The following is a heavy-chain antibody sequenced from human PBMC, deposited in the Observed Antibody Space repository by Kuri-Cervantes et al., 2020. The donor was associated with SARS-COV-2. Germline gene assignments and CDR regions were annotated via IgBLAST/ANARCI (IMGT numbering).Heavy chain of an antibody. CDR1: GGSISSGDYY. V-gene: IGHV4-61*08. Sequence: SETLSLTCTVSGGSISSGDYYWSWIRQPPGKGLEWIGYIYYSGSTSYNPSLKSRVTISVDTSKNQFSLKLSSVTAADTAVYYCARVDVGVPAAILYYYYYYMDVWGKGTTVTVSS. CDR2: IYYSGST. D-gene: IGHD2-2*02. CDR3: ARVDVGVPAAILYYYYYYMDV. J-gene: IGHJ6*03.